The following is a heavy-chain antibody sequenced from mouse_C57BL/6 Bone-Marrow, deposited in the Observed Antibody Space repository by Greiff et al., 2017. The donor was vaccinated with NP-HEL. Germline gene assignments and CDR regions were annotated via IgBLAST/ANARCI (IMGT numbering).Heavy chain of an antibody. J-gene: IGHJ4*01. V-gene: IGHV1-19*01. CDR1: GYTFTDYY. D-gene: IGHD1-1*01. CDR3: ARDYYGSSFYAMDY. CDR2: INPYNGGT. Sequence: EVQLQESGPVLVKPGASVKMSCKASGYTFTDYYMNWVKQSHGKSLEWIGVINPYNGGTSYNQKFKGKATLTVDKSSSTAYMELNSLTSEDSAVYYCARDYYGSSFYAMDYWGQGTSVTVSS.